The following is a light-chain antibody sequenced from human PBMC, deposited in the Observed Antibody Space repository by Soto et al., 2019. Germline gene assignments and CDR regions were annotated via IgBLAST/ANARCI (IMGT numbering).Light chain of an antibody. Sequence: AIRMTQSPSSFSASTGDRVTITCRASQGISSYLAWYQQKPGKAPKLLIYAASTLQSGVPSRFSGSGSGTDFTLTICCLQSEDFATYSCQQYYSYPLYTFGQGTKLDIK. CDR3: QQYYSYPLYT. J-gene: IGKJ2*01. V-gene: IGKV1-8*01. CDR1: QGISSY. CDR2: AAS.